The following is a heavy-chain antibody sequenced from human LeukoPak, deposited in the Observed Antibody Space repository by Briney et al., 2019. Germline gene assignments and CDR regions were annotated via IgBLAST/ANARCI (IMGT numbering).Heavy chain of an antibody. CDR1: GFTFSSYG. CDR3: AKSPGPYYYYGMDV. Sequence: PGGSLRLSCAASGFTFSSYGMHWVRQAPGKGLEWVAVISYDGSNKYYADSVKGRFTISRDNSKNTLYLRMNSLRAEDTAVYYCAKSPGPYYYYGMDVWGQGTTVTVSS. CDR2: ISYDGSNK. D-gene: IGHD3-10*01. J-gene: IGHJ6*02. V-gene: IGHV3-30*18.